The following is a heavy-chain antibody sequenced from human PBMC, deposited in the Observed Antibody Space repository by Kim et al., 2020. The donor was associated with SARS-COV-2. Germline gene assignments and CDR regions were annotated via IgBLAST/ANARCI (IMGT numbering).Heavy chain of an antibody. J-gene: IGHJ2*01. CDR2: IYTSGST. D-gene: IGHD6-13*01. V-gene: IGHV4-61*02. CDR1: GGSISSGSYY. CDR3: ARTLWAAAVVANWYFDP. Sequence: SETLSLTCTVSGGSISSGSYYWSWIRQPAGKGLEWIGRIYTSGSTNYNPSLKSRVTISVDTSKNQFSLKLSSVTAADTAVYYCARTLWAAAVVANWYFDPWGRGTLVTVSS.